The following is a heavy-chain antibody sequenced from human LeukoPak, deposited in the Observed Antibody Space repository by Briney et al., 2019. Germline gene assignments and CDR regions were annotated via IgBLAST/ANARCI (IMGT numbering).Heavy chain of an antibody. Sequence: ASVKVSCKASGGTFSSYAISWVRQAPGQGLEWMGRIIPILGIANYAQKFQGRVTITADKSTSTAYMELSSLRSEDTAVYYCARGAQYYYGFYGMGVWGQGTTVTVSS. CDR3: ARGAQYYYGFYGMGV. D-gene: IGHD3-10*01. CDR1: GGTFSSYA. CDR2: IIPILGIA. V-gene: IGHV1-69*04. J-gene: IGHJ6*02.